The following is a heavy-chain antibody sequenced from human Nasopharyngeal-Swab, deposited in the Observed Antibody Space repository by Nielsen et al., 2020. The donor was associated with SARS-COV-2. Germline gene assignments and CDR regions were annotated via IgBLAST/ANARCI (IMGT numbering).Heavy chain of an antibody. Sequence: VRQMPGKGLVWMGRIDPSDSYTNYSPSFQGHVTISADKSISTAYLQWSSLKASDTAMYYCARLPQKYCSGGSCYAYWYFDLWGRGTLVTVSS. CDR3: ARLPQKYCSGGSCYAYWYFDL. J-gene: IGHJ2*01. V-gene: IGHV5-10-1*01. D-gene: IGHD2-15*01. CDR2: IDPSDSYT.